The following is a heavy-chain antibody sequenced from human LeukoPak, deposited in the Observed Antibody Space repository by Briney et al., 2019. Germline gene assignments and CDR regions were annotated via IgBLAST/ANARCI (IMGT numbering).Heavy chain of an antibody. J-gene: IGHJ4*02. V-gene: IGHV4-4*02. D-gene: IGHD2-21*02. CDR1: GGSISSSNW. CDR3: ARSIVVVTAYFDY. Sequence: SETLSLTCAVSGGSISSSNWWSWVRQPPGKGLEWIGETYHSGSTNYNPSLKSRVTISVDKSKNQFSLKLSSVTAADTAVYYCARSIVVVTAYFDYWGQGTLVTVSS. CDR2: TYHSGST.